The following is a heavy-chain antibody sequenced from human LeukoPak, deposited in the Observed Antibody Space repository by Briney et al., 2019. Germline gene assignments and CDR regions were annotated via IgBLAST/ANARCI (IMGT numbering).Heavy chain of an antibody. CDR1: GGSVSSDSYF. J-gene: IGHJ4*02. Sequence: ASETLSLTCTVSGGSVSSDSYFRTWIRQPPGKGLEWIGYIYYSGSTNYNPSLKSRVTISLDTSKSQISLKLSSVTAADTAVYYCARGQRRLQDYWGQGTLVTVSS. CDR2: IYYSGST. V-gene: IGHV4-61*01. CDR3: ARGQRRLQDY.